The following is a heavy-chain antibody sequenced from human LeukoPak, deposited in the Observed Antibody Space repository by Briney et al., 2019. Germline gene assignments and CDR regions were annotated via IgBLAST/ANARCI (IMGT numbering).Heavy chain of an antibody. CDR1: GYIFTGYY. CDR3: ARSGRITIFGVVNNWFDP. D-gene: IGHD3-3*01. J-gene: IGHJ5*02. V-gene: IGHV1-2*06. CDR2: INPNSGGT. Sequence: ASVKVSCKASGYIFTGYYMHWVRQAPGQGLEWMGRINPNSGGTNYAQKFQGRVTMTRDTSISTAYMELSRLRSDDTAVYYCARSGRITIFGVVNNWFDPWGQGTLVTVSS.